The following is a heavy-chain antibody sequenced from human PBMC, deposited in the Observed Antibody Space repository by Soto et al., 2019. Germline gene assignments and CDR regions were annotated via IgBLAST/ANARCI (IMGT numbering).Heavy chain of an antibody. V-gene: IGHV4-30-4*01. J-gene: IGHJ5*01. CDR2: IYKSATT. CDR3: ARGRYCLTGRCFPNWFDS. Sequence: TSETLSLTCSVSGDSISNLDYFWAWIRQPPGQALEYIGYIYKSATTYYNPAFESRVAISVDTSKSQFSLNVTSVTAADTAVYFCARGRYCLTGRCFPNWFDSWGQGALVTVSS. CDR1: GDSISNLDYF. D-gene: IGHD7-27*01.